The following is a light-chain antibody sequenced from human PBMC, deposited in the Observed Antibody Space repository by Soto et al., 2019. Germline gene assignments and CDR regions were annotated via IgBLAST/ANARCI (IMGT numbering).Light chain of an antibody. CDR1: SSDVGSYNL. CDR3: CSYAGLGAV. V-gene: IGLV2-23*02. CDR2: EVS. J-gene: IGLJ7*01. Sequence: QSALTQPASVSGSPGQSITISCTGTSSDVGSYNLVSWYQQHPGKAPKLMIYEVSKRPSGVSTRFSGSKSGNTASLTISGLQAEDEADYYCCSYAGLGAVFGGGTQLTVL.